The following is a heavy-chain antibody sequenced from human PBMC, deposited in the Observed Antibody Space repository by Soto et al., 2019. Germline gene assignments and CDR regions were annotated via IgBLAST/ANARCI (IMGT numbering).Heavy chain of an antibody. V-gene: IGHV3-30*18. CDR2: ISYDGSNK. CDR1: GFTFSSYG. Sequence: QVQLVESGGGVVQPGRSLRLSCAASGFTFSSYGMHWVRQAPGKGLEWVAVISYDGSNKYYADSVKGRFTISRDNSKNTLYLQMNSLRAEDTAVYYCAKDIVGYWGQGTLVTVSS. J-gene: IGHJ4*02. CDR3: AKDIVGY. D-gene: IGHD1-26*01.